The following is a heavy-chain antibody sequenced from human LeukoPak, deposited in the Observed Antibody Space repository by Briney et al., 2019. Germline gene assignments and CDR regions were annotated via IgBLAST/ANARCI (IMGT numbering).Heavy chain of an antibody. J-gene: IGHJ4*02. CDR2: IRYDGSNK. V-gene: IGHV3-30*02. CDR3: AKDAAKSDVDTAMGYYFDY. D-gene: IGHD5-18*01. CDR1: GFTFSSYG. Sequence: GGSLRLSCAASGFTFSSYGMHWVRQAPGKGLEWVAFIRYDGSNKYYADSVKGRFTISRDNSKNTLYLQMNSLRAEDTAVYYCAKDAAKSDVDTAMGYYFDYWGQGTLVTVSS.